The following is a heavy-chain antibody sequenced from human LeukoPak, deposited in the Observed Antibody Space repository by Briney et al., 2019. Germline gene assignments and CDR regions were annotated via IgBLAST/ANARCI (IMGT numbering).Heavy chain of an antibody. J-gene: IGHJ6*03. CDR3: AKGRKYYYYYYMDV. CDR2: ISGSGGST. Sequence: PGGSLRLSXAASGFTFSSYAMSWIRQAPGKGLEWVSAISGSGGSTYYADSVKGRFTISRDNSKNTLYLQMNSLRAEDTAVYYCAKGRKYYYYYYMDVWGKGTTVTVSS. CDR1: GFTFSSYA. V-gene: IGHV3-23*01.